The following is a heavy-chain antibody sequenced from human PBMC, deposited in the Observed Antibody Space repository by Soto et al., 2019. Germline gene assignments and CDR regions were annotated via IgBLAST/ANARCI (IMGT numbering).Heavy chain of an antibody. D-gene: IGHD3-3*01. CDR2: LSHDGRSE. CDR1: GFTFSVYG. Sequence: GGSLRLSCAASGFTFSVYGMHWVRQAPGKGLEWVAVLSHDGRSEYYTDSVRGRFTISRDNSKNTLCLQMNSLRVEDTAVYYCVKPFFAAMRFDFWGQGTLVTVSS. J-gene: IGHJ4*02. V-gene: IGHV3-30*18. CDR3: VKPFFAAMRFDF.